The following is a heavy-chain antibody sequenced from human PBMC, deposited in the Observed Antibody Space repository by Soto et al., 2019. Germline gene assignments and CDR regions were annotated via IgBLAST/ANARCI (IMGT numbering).Heavy chain of an antibody. J-gene: IGHJ5*02. V-gene: IGHV6-1*01. D-gene: IGHD3-22*01. CDR3: ARDHTLYYDSSGSPNWFDP. CDR1: GDSVSSNSAA. CDR2: TYYRSKWYN. Sequence: SQTLSLTCAMSGDSVSSNSAAWNWSRQSPSRGLEWLGRTYYRSKWYNDYAVSVKSRITINPDTSKNQFSLQLNSVTPEDTAVYYCARDHTLYYDSSGSPNWFDPWGQGTLVTVSS.